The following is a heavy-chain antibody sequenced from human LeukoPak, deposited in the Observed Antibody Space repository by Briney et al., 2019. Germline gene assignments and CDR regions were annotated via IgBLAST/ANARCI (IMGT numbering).Heavy chain of an antibody. J-gene: IGHJ4*02. CDR2: MNPNSGNT. D-gene: IGHD3-22*01. Sequence: ASVKVSCKASGYTFTSYDINWVRQATGQGLEWMGWMNPNSGNTGYAQKFQGRVTMTGNTSISTAYMELSSLRSEDTAVYYCARGQNYYDSSGYQYYFDYWGQGTLVTVSS. CDR3: ARGQNYYDSSGYQYYFDY. CDR1: GYTFTSYD. V-gene: IGHV1-8*01.